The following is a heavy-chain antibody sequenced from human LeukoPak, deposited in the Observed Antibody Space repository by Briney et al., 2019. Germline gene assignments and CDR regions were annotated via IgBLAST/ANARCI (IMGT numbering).Heavy chain of an antibody. D-gene: IGHD6-13*01. CDR1: GFTFSSYG. CDR2: VSYDGSNT. V-gene: IGHV3-30*18. J-gene: IGHJ3*02. CDR3: AKGLHSSSWNDAFDI. Sequence: GGSLRLSCAASGFTFSSYGMHWVRQAPGKGLEWVAIVSYDGSNTYYADSVKGRFTISRDNSKNMLYLQMNSLRVEDTAVYYCAKGLHSSSWNDAFDIWGQGTVVTVSS.